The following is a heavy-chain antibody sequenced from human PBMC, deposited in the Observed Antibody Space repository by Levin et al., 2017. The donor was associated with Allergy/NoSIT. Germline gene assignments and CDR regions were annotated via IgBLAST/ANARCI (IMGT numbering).Heavy chain of an antibody. Sequence: PGGSLRLSCTVSGGSISSSNFYWGWIRQPPGKGLEWIGSISYSGSTYYNPSLKSRVTLSVDTSKNQLSLKLSSVTAADTTVYYCARSLSWAGGERHPDAFDIWGEGTTVTVSS. CDR2: ISYSGST. D-gene: IGHD1-1*01. J-gene: IGHJ3*02. CDR1: GGSISSSNFY. CDR3: ARSLSWAGGERHPDAFDI. V-gene: IGHV4-39*01.